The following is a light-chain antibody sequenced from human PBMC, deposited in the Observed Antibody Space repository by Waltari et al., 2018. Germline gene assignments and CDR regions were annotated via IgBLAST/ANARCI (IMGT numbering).Light chain of an antibody. CDR3: CSYAGSSTDVV. Sequence: QSALTQPASVSGSPGQSITISCTGTSSDVGRYNLFSWYQPHPGKAPKLMIYEGSKRPSGVSNRFSGSKSGNTASLTISGLQAEDEADYYCCSYAGSSTDVVFGGGTKLTVL. CDR2: EGS. V-gene: IGLV2-23*01. CDR1: SSDVGRYNL. J-gene: IGLJ2*01.